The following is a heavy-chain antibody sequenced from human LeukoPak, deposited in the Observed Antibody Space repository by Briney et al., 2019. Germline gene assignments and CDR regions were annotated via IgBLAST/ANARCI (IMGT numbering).Heavy chain of an antibody. CDR2: ITISGHTK. V-gene: IGHV3-48*03. CDR3: ARGNPHADL. J-gene: IGHJ5*02. Sequence: GGSLRLSCAASGFDLSTYEVNWVRQAPGKGLEWIADITISGHTKNYADSVKGRFTISRDNARTSLYLQMNSLRVEDTGVYYCARGNPHADLWGQGTLVTVSS. CDR1: GFDLSTYE.